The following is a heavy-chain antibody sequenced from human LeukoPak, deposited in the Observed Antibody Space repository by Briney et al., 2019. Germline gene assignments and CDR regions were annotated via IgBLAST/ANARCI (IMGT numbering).Heavy chain of an antibody. CDR2: ISGSGGST. CDR3: AKDQGYGGLFFDY. V-gene: IGHV3-23*01. J-gene: IGHJ4*02. D-gene: IGHD5-12*01. CDR1: GFRFDRYA. Sequence: GGSLRLSCAASGFRFDRYAMSWVRQAPGKRLEWVAAISGSGGSTFYADSVKGRVAISRDNSKNTLYLQMNSLNTEDTAVYYCAKDQGYGGLFFDYWGQGTLVTVSS.